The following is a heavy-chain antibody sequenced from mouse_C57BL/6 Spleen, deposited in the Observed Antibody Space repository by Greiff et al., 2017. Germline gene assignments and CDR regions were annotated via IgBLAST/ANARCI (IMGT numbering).Heavy chain of an antibody. CDR2: IDPETGGT. D-gene: IGHD3-3*01. Sequence: VQLVESGAELVRPGASVTLSCKASGYTFTDYEMNWVKQTPVHGLEWIGAIDPETGGTAYNQKFKGKAILHADKSSSTVCMELRNLTSEDSAIYYGTRWGQPHYIGYWGQGNPLTASS. CDR3: TRWGQPHYIGY. V-gene: IGHV1-15*01. CDR1: GYTFTDYE. J-gene: IGHJ2*01.